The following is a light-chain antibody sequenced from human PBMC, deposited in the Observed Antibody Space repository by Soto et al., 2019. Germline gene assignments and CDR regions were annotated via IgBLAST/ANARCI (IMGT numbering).Light chain of an antibody. CDR1: SSDVGDNNY. Sequence: QSALTQPASVSGSPGQSITISCTGTSSDVGDNNYVSWYQHHPGKAPKLLIYEVSKWPSGVSGRFSGSKSGNTASLTISGLQTDDEADYYCSSSPRRNIRVFGGGTKLTVL. CDR3: SSSPRRNIRV. CDR2: EVS. V-gene: IGLV2-14*01. J-gene: IGLJ2*01.